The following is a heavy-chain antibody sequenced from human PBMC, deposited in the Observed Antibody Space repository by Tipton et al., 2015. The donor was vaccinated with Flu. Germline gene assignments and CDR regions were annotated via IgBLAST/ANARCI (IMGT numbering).Heavy chain of an antibody. D-gene: IGHD4/OR15-4a*01. CDR1: GSSISSSY. CDR2: IYHSENI. J-gene: IGHJ5*02. V-gene: IGHV4-59*08. CDR3: ARYARVLDP. Sequence: TLSLTCTVSGSSISSSYWSWFRQPPGKGLECIGYIYHSENINYNPSLKSRVTISMDTSKNQFSLNLTSVTATDTAVYYCARYARVLDPWGQGTLVTVSS.